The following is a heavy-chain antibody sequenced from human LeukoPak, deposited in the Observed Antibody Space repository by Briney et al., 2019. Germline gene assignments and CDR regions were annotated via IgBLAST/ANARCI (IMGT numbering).Heavy chain of an antibody. D-gene: IGHD3-3*01. V-gene: IGHV1-24*01. J-gene: IGHJ6*02. CDR3: ATDNVVTIFGVVSTTYGMDV. CDR2: FDPEDGET. CDR1: GYTLTELS. Sequence: ASVKVSCKVSGYTLTELSMHWVRQAPGEGLEWMGGFDPEDGETIYAQKFQGRVTMTEDTSTDTAYMELSSLRSEDTAVYYCATDNVVTIFGVVSTTYGMDVWGQGTTVTVSS.